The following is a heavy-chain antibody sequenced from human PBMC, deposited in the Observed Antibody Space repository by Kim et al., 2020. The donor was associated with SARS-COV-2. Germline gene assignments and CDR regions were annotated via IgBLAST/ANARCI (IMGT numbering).Heavy chain of an antibody. CDR3: ARDLQNWNPFDY. D-gene: IGHD1-1*01. V-gene: IGHV3-21*01. CDR2: ISSSSSYI. CDR1: GFTFSSYS. J-gene: IGHJ4*02. Sequence: GGSLRLSCAASGFTFSSYSMNWVRQAPGKGLEWVSSISSSSSYIYYADSVKGRFTISRDNAKNSLYLQMNSLRAEDTAVYYCARDLQNWNPFDYWGQGTLVTVSS.